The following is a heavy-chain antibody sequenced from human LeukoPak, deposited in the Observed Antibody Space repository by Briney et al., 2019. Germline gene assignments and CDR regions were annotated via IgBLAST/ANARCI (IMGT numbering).Heavy chain of an antibody. V-gene: IGHV3-30*14. CDR3: ASLSLGHY. J-gene: IGHJ4*02. D-gene: IGHD6-6*01. Sequence: GRSLRLSCAASGFTFSSYSMHWVRQAPGKGLEWVAVLSYDGSNEYYTDSVKGRFTISRDTSKNTLSLQMNSLRAEDTAVYYCASLSLGHYWGQGTLVTVSS. CDR2: LSYDGSNE. CDR1: GFTFSSYS.